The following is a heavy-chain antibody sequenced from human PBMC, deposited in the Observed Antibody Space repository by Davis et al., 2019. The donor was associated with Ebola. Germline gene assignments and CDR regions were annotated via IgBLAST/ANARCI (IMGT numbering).Heavy chain of an antibody. CDR1: GFTFSSNS. J-gene: IGHJ6*02. Sequence: GESLKTSCAASGFTFSSNSMNWVRQAPGKGLEWVSAISGSGDTAYYVDSVNGRFTISRDNSKNPLYLQMNSLRAEDTAVYYCAKDRYSSSWGNYYYYYGMDVWGQGTTVTVSS. CDR3: AKDRYSSSWGNYYYYYGMDV. D-gene: IGHD6-13*01. V-gene: IGHV3-23*01. CDR2: ISGSGDTA.